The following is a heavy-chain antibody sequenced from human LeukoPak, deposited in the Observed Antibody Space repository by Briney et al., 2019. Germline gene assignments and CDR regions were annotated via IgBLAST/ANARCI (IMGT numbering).Heavy chain of an antibody. CDR1: GFTFSSYG. Sequence: GGSLRLSCAASGFTFSSYGMHWVRQAPGKGLEWVAVIWYDGSNKYYADSVKGRFTISRDSSKNTLYLQMNSLRAEDTAVYYCAKELEQQFDYWGQGTLVTVSS. D-gene: IGHD6-13*01. CDR3: AKELEQQFDY. J-gene: IGHJ4*02. CDR2: IWYDGSNK. V-gene: IGHV3-33*06.